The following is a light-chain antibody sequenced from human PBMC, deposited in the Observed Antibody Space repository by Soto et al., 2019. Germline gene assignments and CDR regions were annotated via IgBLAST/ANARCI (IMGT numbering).Light chain of an antibody. CDR3: QQYGCSPPYT. J-gene: IGKJ2*01. CDR2: GAS. CDR1: QSISSSY. Sequence: EIVLTQSPGTLSLSPGERATLSCRASQSISSSYLAWYQQKPGQAPRLLIYGASSRATGIPDRFSGSGSGSDFTLTISRLEPEDFAVYYCQQYGCSPPYTCGQGTKRES. V-gene: IGKV3-20*01.